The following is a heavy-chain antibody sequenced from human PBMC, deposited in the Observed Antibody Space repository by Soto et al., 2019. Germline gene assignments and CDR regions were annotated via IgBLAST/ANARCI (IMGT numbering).Heavy chain of an antibody. CDR1: GYSFTSHG. V-gene: IGHV1-18*04. Sequence: GASVKVSCKASGYSFTSHGISWVRQGPGQGPEWMGWISGHNGNTNHPQSLQRRVTMTTDTSRNTAYMELRSLRSDDTAVYYCARHRFNYYDDTVYYYFDYWGQGTLVTVSS. J-gene: IGHJ4*02. CDR2: ISGHNGNT. CDR3: ARHRFNYYDDTVYYYFDY. D-gene: IGHD3-22*01.